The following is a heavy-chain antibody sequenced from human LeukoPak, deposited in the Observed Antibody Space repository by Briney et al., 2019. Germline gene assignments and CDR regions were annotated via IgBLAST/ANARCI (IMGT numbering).Heavy chain of an antibody. Sequence: GGSLRLSCATSGFTFSDYAMSWVRQAPGKGLEWVSAISGSGSSTYYADSVKGRFAISRDNSKNTLYLQMSSLRAEDTAVYYCAKIHGDNYFDYWGQGTLVTVSS. CDR1: GFTFSDYA. CDR3: AKIHGDNYFDY. D-gene: IGHD4-17*01. V-gene: IGHV3-23*01. J-gene: IGHJ4*02. CDR2: ISGSGSST.